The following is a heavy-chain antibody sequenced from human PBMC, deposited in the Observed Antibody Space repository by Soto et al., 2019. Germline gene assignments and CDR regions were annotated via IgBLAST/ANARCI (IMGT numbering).Heavy chain of an antibody. V-gene: IGHV3-30*03. CDR3: AGEVASGY. D-gene: IGHD2-21*01. J-gene: IGHJ4*02. Sequence: QVQLVESGGAVVQPGRSLRLSCGASGFTFSSYGMHWVRQAPGKGLEWVAVISYDGSVKYYADSVKGRFTISRDNSKNTLYLQMNSLRAEDTAVYYCAGEVASGYWGQGTLVTVSS. CDR1: GFTFSSYG. CDR2: ISYDGSVK.